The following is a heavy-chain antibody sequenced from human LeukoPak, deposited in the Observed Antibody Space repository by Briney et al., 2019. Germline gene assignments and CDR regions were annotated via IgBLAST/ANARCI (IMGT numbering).Heavy chain of an antibody. J-gene: IGHJ3*02. D-gene: IGHD3-22*01. V-gene: IGHV3-66*01. CDR2: IYSGGST. Sequence: GGSLRLSCAASGFTVSSNYMSWVRQAPGKGLEWVSVIYSGGSTYYADSVKGRFTISRDNSKNTLYLQMNSLRAEDTAVYYCARGAGYYDSSGYDDAFDIWGQGTMVTVSS. CDR3: ARGAGYYDSSGYDDAFDI. CDR1: GFTVSSNY.